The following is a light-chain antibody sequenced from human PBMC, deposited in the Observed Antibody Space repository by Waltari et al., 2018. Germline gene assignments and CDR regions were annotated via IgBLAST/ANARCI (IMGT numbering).Light chain of an antibody. CDR3: QQYTKWPQT. Sequence: EIGITQSPANPSMPQGERATLSCRASQSVNTYVAWYQLKPGQAPRLLIQSASARASGIPARFSGSGSGTEFSLTINTLLSEDVAIYYCQQYTKWPQTFGQGTKVEIK. CDR2: SAS. V-gene: IGKV3-15*01. CDR1: QSVNTY. J-gene: IGKJ1*01.